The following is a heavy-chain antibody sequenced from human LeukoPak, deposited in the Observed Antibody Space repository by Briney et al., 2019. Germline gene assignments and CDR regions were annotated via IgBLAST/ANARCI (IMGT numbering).Heavy chain of an antibody. V-gene: IGHV1-69*04. Sequence: SVKVSCKASGYTFTSYDISWVRQAPGQGLEWMGRIIPILGIANYAQKFQGRVTITADKSTSTAYMELSSLRSEDTAVYYCASNSGSYYRFDYWGQGTLVTVSS. J-gene: IGHJ4*02. D-gene: IGHD1-26*01. CDR1: GYTFTSYD. CDR3: ASNSGSYYRFDY. CDR2: IIPILGIA.